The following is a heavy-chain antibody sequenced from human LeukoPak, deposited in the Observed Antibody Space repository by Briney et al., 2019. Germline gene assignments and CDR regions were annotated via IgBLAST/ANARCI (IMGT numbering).Heavy chain of an antibody. CDR1: GGSISSISYY. CDR2: IYYSGST. V-gene: IGHV4-39*07. CDR3: ARDGRDIDARPFDY. D-gene: IGHD6-6*01. J-gene: IGHJ4*02. Sequence: PSETLSLTCTVSGGSISSISYYCGWIRQPPGKGLGLSGSIYYSGSTYYNPSLKSRVTISVDTSKNQFYMKLSSVTAAETAVYYCARDGRDIDARPFDYWGQGTLVTVSS.